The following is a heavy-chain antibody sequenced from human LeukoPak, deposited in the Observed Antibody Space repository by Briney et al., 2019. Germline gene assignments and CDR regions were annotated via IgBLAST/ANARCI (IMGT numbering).Heavy chain of an antibody. CDR2: ISGSGGST. D-gene: IGHD3-22*01. CDR3: AKNIDYYDSSGYAP. Sequence: GGSLRLSCAASGFTFSSYAMSWVRQAPGKGLEWVPAISGSGGSTYYADSVKGRFTISRDNSKNTLYLQMNSLRAEDTAVYYCAKNIDYYDSSGYAPWGQGTLVTVSS. J-gene: IGHJ5*02. V-gene: IGHV3-23*01. CDR1: GFTFSSYA.